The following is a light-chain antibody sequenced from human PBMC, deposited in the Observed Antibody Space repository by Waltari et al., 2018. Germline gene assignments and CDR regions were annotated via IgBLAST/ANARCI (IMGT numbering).Light chain of an antibody. CDR2: YDS. J-gene: IGLJ3*02. CDR1: NIGSRT. V-gene: IGLV3-21*04. CDR3: QVWDSSSDHWV. Sequence: SYVLPQPSSVSVAPGKTARITCGGSNIGSRTVHWHQQKPGQAPVLVFYYDSDRPSGIPERFSGSNSGNTATLTISRVEVGDEAYYYCQVWDSSSDHWVFGGGTKLTVL.